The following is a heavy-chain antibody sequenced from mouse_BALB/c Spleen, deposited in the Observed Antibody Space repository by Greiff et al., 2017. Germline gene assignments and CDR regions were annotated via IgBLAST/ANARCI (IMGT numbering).Heavy chain of an antibody. CDR2: INPSNGGT. D-gene: IGHD2-2*01. V-gene: IGHV1S81*02. J-gene: IGHJ4*01. Sequence: VQLQQSGAELVKPGASVKLSCKASGYTFTSYYMYWVKQRPGQGLEWIGEINPSNGGTNFNEKFKSKATLTVDKSSSTAYMQLSSLTSEDSAVYYCARCLYYGYDSYAMDYWGQGTSVTVSS. CDR3: ARCLYYGYDSYAMDY. CDR1: GYTFTSYY.